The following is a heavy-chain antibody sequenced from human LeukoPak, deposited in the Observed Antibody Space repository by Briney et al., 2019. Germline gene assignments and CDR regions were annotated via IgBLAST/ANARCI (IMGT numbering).Heavy chain of an antibody. D-gene: IGHD6-13*01. J-gene: IGHJ1*01. CDR1: GYTFTNYG. CDR2: ISAYNVNT. CDR3: AREPRLTATAGTNSSH. Sequence: AAVTVSCMASGYTFTNYGISLVRQAPGQGLEWMGWISAYNVNTNYAQKLQGRVTITTDTSTSTAYMDLRGLRSDDPAVYYSAREPRLTATAGTNSSHWGEGALVSVSS. V-gene: IGHV1-18*01.